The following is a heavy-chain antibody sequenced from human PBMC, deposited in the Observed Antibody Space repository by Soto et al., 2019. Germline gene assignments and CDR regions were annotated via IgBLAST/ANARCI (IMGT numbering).Heavy chain of an antibody. CDR3: ARRQISPPTRGAASARGGMDV. V-gene: IGHV3-33*01. CDR1: GFNINNYG. Sequence: QMQLVDSGGGVVQHGRSLRLSCAASGFNINNYGMHWVRQAPGKGLEWVAVIWNDGNGYYYANSVKGRFTISRDNSKNTLYLQMSSLRAEDTAVYYCARRQISPPTRGAASARGGMDVWGQGTTVTVSS. D-gene: IGHD6-13*01. J-gene: IGHJ6*02. CDR2: IWNDGNGY.